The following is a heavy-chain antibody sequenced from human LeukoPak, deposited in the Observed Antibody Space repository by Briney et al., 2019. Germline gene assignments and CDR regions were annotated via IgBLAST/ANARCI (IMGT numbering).Heavy chain of an antibody. CDR2: ISTTSTYI. J-gene: IGHJ4*02. D-gene: IGHD2-2*01. CDR3: ARAGTCSSTSCDGGIEY. Sequence: KTGGSLRLSCAASGFAFSSYNMKWVRQAPGKGLEWVSFISTTSTYIYYADSAKGRFTVSRDNSKNLLYLQMDSLRVEDTAVYYCARAGTCSSTSCDGGIEYWGQGTLVTVSS. V-gene: IGHV3-21*06. CDR1: GFAFSSYN.